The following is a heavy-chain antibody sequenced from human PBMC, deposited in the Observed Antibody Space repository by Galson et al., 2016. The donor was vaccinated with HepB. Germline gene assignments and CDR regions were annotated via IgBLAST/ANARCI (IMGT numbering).Heavy chain of an antibody. CDR1: GFTFSNNA. J-gene: IGHJ6*02. CDR3: ARGMAAILDYHYFAMDV. Sequence: SLRLSCAASGFTFSNNAMHWVRQAPGKGLDWVAVVSYDGSHTYHADSVKGRFTISRDNSKNTLYLQMDSLRPDDTAVYSCARGMAAILDYHYFAMDVWGQGTTVTVSS. CDR2: VSYDGSHT. D-gene: IGHD2-21*01. V-gene: IGHV3-30-3*01.